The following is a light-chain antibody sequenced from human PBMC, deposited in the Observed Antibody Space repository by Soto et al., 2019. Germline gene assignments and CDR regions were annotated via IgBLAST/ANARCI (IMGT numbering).Light chain of an antibody. J-gene: IGKJ4*01. CDR2: DAS. V-gene: IGKV3-11*01. CDR3: QPNTDWPRT. CDR1: QSISSY. Sequence: EIVLTQSQATLSLYPGERGTLSCRASQSISSYLSCYQQKPGQAPRLLIYDASNRATGIPARFSGSGSGTDFTLTISSLEHADFAVYYCQPNTDWPRTFGGGTKVEIK.